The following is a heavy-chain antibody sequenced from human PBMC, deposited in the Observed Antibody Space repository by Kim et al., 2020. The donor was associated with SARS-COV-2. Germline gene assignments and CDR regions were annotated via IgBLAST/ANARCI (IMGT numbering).Heavy chain of an antibody. V-gene: IGHV7-4-1*02. Sequence: ASVKVSCKASGYTFTSYAMNWVRQAPGQGLEWMGWINTNTGNPTYAQGFTGRFVFSLDTSVSTAYLQISSLKAEDTAVYYCARGPQRTTSVWFDPWGQGTLVTVSS. CDR2: INTNTGNP. CDR1: GYTFTSYA. CDR3: ARGPQRTTSVWFDP. J-gene: IGHJ5*02. D-gene: IGHD4-17*01.